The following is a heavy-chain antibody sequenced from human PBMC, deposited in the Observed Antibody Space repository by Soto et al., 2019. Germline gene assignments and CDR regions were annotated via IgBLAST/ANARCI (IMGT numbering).Heavy chain of an antibody. Sequence: KQSQTLSLTCTVSGGSISSYYWSWIRQPPGKGLEWIGYIYYSGSTNYNPSLKSRVTISVDTSKNQFSLKLSSVTAADTAVYYCARGGSSSSRFYYWGQGTLVTVSS. CDR2: IYYSGST. D-gene: IGHD6-6*01. J-gene: IGHJ4*02. CDR3: ARGGSSSSRFYY. V-gene: IGHV4-59*01. CDR1: GGSISSYY.